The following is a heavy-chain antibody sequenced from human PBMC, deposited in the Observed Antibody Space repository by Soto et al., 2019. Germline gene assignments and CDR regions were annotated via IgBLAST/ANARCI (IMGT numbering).Heavy chain of an antibody. V-gene: IGHV3-15*01. CDR3: TTGSCTTTSCTPGNCVDV. CDR2: IKSKIDGETR. Sequence: EGQLVESGGGLVKPGGSLRLSCAASGFIFSNGWMSWVRQAPGKGLEWVGRIKSKIDGETRDYAAPVKGRFTISRDDSKNMLYRQMDSLKTDDTAAYYCTTGSCTTTSCTPGNCVDVWGKGTTVTVSS. D-gene: IGHD2-2*01. CDR1: GFIFSNGW. J-gene: IGHJ6*04.